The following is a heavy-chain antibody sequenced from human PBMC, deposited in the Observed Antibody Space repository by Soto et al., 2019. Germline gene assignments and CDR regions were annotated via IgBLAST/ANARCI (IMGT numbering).Heavy chain of an antibody. Sequence: QVQLVQSGAEVKKPGASVKVSCKASGYTFTSYDINWVRQATGQGLEWMGWMDPNSGNTGYAQKVQGRGTMTRNTPISPAYKELSRLGSEDPALYYCARGGPNSGVHWGQGTLVTVSS. D-gene: IGHD1-26*01. J-gene: IGHJ4*02. CDR2: MDPNSGNT. CDR1: GYTFTSYD. CDR3: ARGGPNSGVH. V-gene: IGHV1-8*01.